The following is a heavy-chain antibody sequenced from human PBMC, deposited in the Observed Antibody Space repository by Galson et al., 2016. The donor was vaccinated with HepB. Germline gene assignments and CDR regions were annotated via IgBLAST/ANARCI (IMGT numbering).Heavy chain of an antibody. V-gene: IGHV3-33*08. Sequence: SLRLSCAASGIPFTTYWMSWVRQAPGKGLEWVAVIWVDGSKKYYVDSVKGRFTISRDDSENTLYLQMNSLRAEDTAVYFCARDSLSNQDDVFDVWGQGTRVTVSS. D-gene: IGHD2/OR15-2a*01. J-gene: IGHJ3*01. CDR1: GIPFTTYW. CDR3: ARDSLSNQDDVFDV. CDR2: IWVDGSKK.